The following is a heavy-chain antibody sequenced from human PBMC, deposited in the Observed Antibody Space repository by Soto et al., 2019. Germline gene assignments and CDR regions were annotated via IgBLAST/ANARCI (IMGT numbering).Heavy chain of an antibody. J-gene: IGHJ4*02. CDR1: GGSISSGGYS. D-gene: IGHD3-16*01. Sequence: QLQLQESGSGLVKPSQTLSLTCAVSGGSISSGGYSWSWIRQPPGKVLEWIGYIYHGGSTYYNPSLKSRVTISLDRSKNQFSLRLSSVTAADTAVYYCARFWGNYENYFDYWGQGTLVTVSS. V-gene: IGHV4-30-2*01. CDR2: IYHGGST. CDR3: ARFWGNYENYFDY.